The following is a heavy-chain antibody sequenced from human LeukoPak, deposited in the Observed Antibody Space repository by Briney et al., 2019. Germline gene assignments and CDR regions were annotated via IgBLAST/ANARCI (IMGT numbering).Heavy chain of an antibody. V-gene: IGHV3-7*03. CDR2: IKEDGSEK. CDR1: GFTFSSYW. D-gene: IGHD1-26*01. Sequence: GGSLRLSCAASGFTFSSYWMSWVRQAPGKGLEWVANIKEDGSEKCYVDSLKGRFTISRDNSKTTLYLQMNSLRADDTAVYYCAKGGPTGSNYFDFWGQGTLVTVSS. J-gene: IGHJ4*02. CDR3: AKGGPTGSNYFDF.